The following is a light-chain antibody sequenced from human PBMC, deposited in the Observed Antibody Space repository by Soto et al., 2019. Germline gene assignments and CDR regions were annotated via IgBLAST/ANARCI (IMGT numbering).Light chain of an antibody. CDR1: SANLARNS. Sequence: QSVRTQPPSASGSPGQNVTISCSGSSANLARNSVNWYQQFPGMAPKLLIHKTDQRPSGVPDRFSGSKSGTSASLAITGLQSEDEGDYYCASWDDSLNIWVFGGGTKLTVL. CDR2: KTD. CDR3: ASWDDSLNIWV. V-gene: IGLV1-44*01. J-gene: IGLJ3*02.